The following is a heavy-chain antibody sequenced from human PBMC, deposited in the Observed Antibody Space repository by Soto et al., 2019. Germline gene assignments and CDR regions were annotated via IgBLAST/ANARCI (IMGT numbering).Heavy chain of an antibody. CDR1: GGSSSGFY. V-gene: IGHV4-34*01. Sequence: PSETLSLTCAVYGGSSSGFYWSWIRQPPGKGLEWIGEINHSGSTNYNPSLKSRVTISVDTSKNQFSLKLSSVTAADTAVYYCARDNWNYYYGMDVWGQGTTVTVSS. CDR3: ARDNWNYYYGMDV. D-gene: IGHD3-3*01. CDR2: INHSGST. J-gene: IGHJ6*02.